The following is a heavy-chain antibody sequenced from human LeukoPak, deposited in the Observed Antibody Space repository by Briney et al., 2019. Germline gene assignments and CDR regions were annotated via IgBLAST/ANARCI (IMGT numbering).Heavy chain of an antibody. CDR2: INTSSGGT. D-gene: IGHD4-17*01. Sequence: GASVKVSCKASGYTFTVNYIQWMRQAPGQGLEWMGWINTSSGGTNYAQNFQGRVTMTRDTSISTAYMELNRLTSDDTAVYYCTRGRTTDYWGQGTLVTVSS. V-gene: IGHV1-2*02. J-gene: IGHJ4*02. CDR3: TRGRTTDY. CDR1: GYTFTVNY.